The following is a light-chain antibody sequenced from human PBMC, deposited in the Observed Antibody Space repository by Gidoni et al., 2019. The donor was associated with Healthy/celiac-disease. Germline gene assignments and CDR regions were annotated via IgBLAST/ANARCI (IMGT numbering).Light chain of an antibody. CDR2: GAS. J-gene: IGKJ1*01. CDR3: QQDNNWTRT. Sequence: EIVMTQSPATLSVSPGERATLPCRASQSVSSNLAWYQQKPGQAPRLLIYGASTRATGKPARCSGSGSGTEFTPTISSLQSEDFAVYYCQQDNNWTRTFGQGTKVEIK. V-gene: IGKV3-15*01. CDR1: QSVSSN.